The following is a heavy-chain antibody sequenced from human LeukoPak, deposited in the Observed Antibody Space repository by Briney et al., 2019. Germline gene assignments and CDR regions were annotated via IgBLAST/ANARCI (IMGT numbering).Heavy chain of an antibody. Sequence: SVKVSCKASGGTFSSYAISWVRQAPGQGLEWMGGIIPIIGTANYAQKFQGRVTMTEDTSTDTAYMELSSLRSEDTAVYYCATEGYYDSSGYYTDYWGQGTLVTVSS. CDR3: ATEGYYDSSGYYTDY. J-gene: IGHJ4*02. CDR2: IIPIIGTA. V-gene: IGHV1-69*06. CDR1: GGTFSSYA. D-gene: IGHD3-22*01.